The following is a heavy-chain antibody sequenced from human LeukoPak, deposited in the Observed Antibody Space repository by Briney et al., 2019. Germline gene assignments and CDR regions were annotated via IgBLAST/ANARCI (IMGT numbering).Heavy chain of an antibody. J-gene: IGHJ6*02. CDR3: ATGVIVVVPAAITYYGMDV. CDR2: FDPEDGET. CDR1: GYTLTELS. V-gene: IGHV1-24*01. D-gene: IGHD2-2*01. Sequence: GASVKVSCKVSGYTLTELSMHWVRQAPGKGLEWMGGFDPEDGETIYAQKFQGRVTMTEDTSTDTAYMELSSLRSEDTAVYYCATGVIVVVPAAITYYGMDVWGQGTTVTVSS.